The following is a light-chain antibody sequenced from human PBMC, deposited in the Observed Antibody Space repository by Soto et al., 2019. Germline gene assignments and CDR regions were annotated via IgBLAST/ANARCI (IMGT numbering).Light chain of an antibody. J-gene: IGKJ2*01. Sequence: DIQMTQSPSSLSASVGDRVTITCRASQSISTYLNWYQQKPGKAPKLLIYAASSLQSGVPSRFSGSGSGTDFTLTISSLQPEDFATYYCQQSYSIPWTFGQGTKLEIK. CDR2: AAS. CDR3: QQSYSIPWT. V-gene: IGKV1-39*01. CDR1: QSISTY.